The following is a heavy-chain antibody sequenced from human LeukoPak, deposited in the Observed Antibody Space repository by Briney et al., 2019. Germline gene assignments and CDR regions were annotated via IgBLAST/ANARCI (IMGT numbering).Heavy chain of an antibody. J-gene: IGHJ4*02. CDR3: ARVGGYCSSTSCYGY. Sequence: ASVKVSCKASGYTFTSYDINWVRQATRQGLEWMGWMNPNSGNTGYAQKFQGRVTITRNTSISTAYVELSSLRSEDTAVYYCARVGGYCSSTSCYGYWGQGTLVTVSS. D-gene: IGHD2-2*01. CDR1: GYTFTSYD. CDR2: MNPNSGNT. V-gene: IGHV1-8*03.